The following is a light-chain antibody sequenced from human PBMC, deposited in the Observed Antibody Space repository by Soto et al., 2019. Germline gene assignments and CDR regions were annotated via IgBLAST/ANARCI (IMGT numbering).Light chain of an antibody. Sequence: EIVLTQSPATLSLSPGERATLSCRASQSVGSSLTWYQQKPGRAPRLLIYDTSNRATGIPARFSGSGSGTDFTLTISSLEPEDFAVYYCQQRSRWPRLWTFGGGTKVEIK. CDR2: DTS. V-gene: IGKV3-11*01. J-gene: IGKJ4*01. CDR1: QSVGSS. CDR3: QQRSRWPRLWT.